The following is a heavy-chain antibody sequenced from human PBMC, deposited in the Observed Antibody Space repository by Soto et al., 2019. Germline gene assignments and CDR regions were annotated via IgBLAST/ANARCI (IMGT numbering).Heavy chain of an antibody. CDR2: ISGSGGSR. V-gene: IGHV3-23*01. CDR3: AKRATGTYFDY. D-gene: IGHD1-1*01. Sequence: EVQLLESGGGLVQPGGSLRLSCAASGFTFSNYAMNWVRQAPGKGLEWVSVISGSGGSRYSADSVKGRFTISRDNSKNTLYLQMNSLRAEDTAVYYCAKRATGTYFDYWGQGTLVTVSS. CDR1: GFTFSNYA. J-gene: IGHJ4*02.